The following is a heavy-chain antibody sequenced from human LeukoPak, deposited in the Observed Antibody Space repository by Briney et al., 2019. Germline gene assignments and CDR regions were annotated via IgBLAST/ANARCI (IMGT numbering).Heavy chain of an antibody. V-gene: IGHV3-21*01. D-gene: IGHD4-17*01. CDR1: GGSISSSSYY. J-gene: IGHJ1*01. Sequence: ETLSLTCTVSGGSISSSSYYWGWVRQAPGKGLEWVSSISSSSSYIYYADSVKGRFTISRDNAKNSLYLQMNSLRAEDTAVYYCARDPDDYGDLWGQGTLVTVSS. CDR2: ISSSSSYI. CDR3: ARDPDDYGDL.